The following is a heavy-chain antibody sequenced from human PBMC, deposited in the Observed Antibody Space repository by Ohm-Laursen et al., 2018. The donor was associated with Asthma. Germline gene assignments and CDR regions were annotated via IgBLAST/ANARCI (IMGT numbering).Heavy chain of an antibody. CDR1: GGTFSSYA. J-gene: IGHJ6*02. V-gene: IGHV1-69*10. Sequence: GASVKVSCKSSGGTFSSYAISWVRQAPGQGLEWMGGIIPIFGIANYAQKFQGRVTITADKSTSTAYMELSSLRSEDTAVYYCARENYYDSSTGLSYYGMDVWGQGTTVTVSS. D-gene: IGHD3-22*01. CDR2: IIPIFGIA. CDR3: ARENYYDSSTGLSYYGMDV.